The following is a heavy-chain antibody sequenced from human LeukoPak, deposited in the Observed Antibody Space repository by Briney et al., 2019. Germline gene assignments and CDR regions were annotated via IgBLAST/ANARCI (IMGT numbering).Heavy chain of an antibody. D-gene: IGHD3-9*01. CDR2: IPYDGSNK. CDR3: AKDTRYFDWLSSGYYFDY. V-gene: IGHV3-30*18. J-gene: IGHJ4*02. Sequence: GRSLRLACAASGFTFSSHGVQWVRQAPGKVLDWEAAIPYDGSNKNYADSVKGRFTIPRNNHKNTLYLQMNGLRAEDTAVYYCAKDTRYFDWLSSGYYFDYWGKGTLVTVSS. CDR1: GFTFSSHG.